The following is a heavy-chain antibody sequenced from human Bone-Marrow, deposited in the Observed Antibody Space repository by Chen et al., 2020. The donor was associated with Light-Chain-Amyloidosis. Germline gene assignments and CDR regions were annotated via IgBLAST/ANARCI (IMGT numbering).Heavy chain of an antibody. CDR1: GYSFPNYW. CDR2: IYPDDSDA. CDR3: ARRRDGYNFDY. Sequence: EVQVELSGLEVQKPGESSKFFGKGSGYSFPNYWIGWVRQMPGKGLGWMGVIYPDDSDARYRPSFEGQVTISADKSITTAYLQWRSLKASDTAMYYCARRRDGYNFDYWGQGTLVTVSS. D-gene: IGHD5-12*01. V-gene: IGHV5-51*01. J-gene: IGHJ4*02.